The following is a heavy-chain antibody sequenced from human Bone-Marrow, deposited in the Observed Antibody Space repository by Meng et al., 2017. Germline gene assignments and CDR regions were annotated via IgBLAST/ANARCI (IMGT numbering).Heavy chain of an antibody. CDR2: ISYDGSNK. Sequence: GGSLRLSCAASGFTFSSYAMHWVRQAPGKGLEWVAVISYDGSNKYYADSVKGRFTISRDNSKNTLYLQMNSLRAEDTAVYYCARPSFYDDYGGNPGMGVAYWGQGNRVTGSS. D-gene: IGHD4-23*01. V-gene: IGHV3-30*01. CDR1: GFTFSSYA. CDR3: ARPSFYDDYGGNPGMGVAY. J-gene: IGHJ4*01.